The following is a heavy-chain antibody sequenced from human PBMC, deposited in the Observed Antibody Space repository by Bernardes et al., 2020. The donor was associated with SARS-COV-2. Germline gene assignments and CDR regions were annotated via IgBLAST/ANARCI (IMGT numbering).Heavy chain of an antibody. Sequence: GGSLRLSCAASGFTFSISAMSWVRQAPGKGLEWVSAISGSGDNTYYADSVKGRFTISRDNSKNTLYLQMHSLRAEDTAVYYCAKAFSTNWSPFDYWGQGILLTVSS. CDR2: ISGSGDNT. CDR1: GFTFSISA. V-gene: IGHV3-23*01. J-gene: IGHJ4*02. D-gene: IGHD6-13*01. CDR3: AKAFSTNWSPFDY.